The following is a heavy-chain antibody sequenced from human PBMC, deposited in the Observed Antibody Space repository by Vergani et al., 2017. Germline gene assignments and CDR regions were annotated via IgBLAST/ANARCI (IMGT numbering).Heavy chain of an antibody. CDR3: ARGAQLRFLEWSLYYYGMDV. CDR1: GFTFSSYA. V-gene: IGHV3-64*01. D-gene: IGHD3-3*01. CDR2: ISSNGGST. Sequence: EVQLLESGGGLVQPGGSLRLSCAASGFTFSSYAMHWVRQAPGKGLEYVSAISSNGGSTYYANSVKGRFTISRDNSKNTLYLQMGSLRAEDMAVYYCARGAQLRFLEWSLYYYGMDVWGQGTTVTVSS. J-gene: IGHJ6*02.